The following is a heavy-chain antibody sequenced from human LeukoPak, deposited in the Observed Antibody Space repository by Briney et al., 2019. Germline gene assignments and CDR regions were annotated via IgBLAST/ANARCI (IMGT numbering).Heavy chain of an antibody. CDR1: GFSFSSYE. CDR3: ARQALGRFLEWFDY. Sequence: GSLRLSCAGSGFSFSSYEMKWVRQPPGKGLEWIGNIYYSGKTDYNPSLKSRVTISVDTSKNQFSLKLSSVTAADTAVYYCARQALGRFLEWFDYWGQGTLVTVSS. J-gene: IGHJ5*01. D-gene: IGHD3-3*01. CDR2: IYYSGKT. V-gene: IGHV4-59*08.